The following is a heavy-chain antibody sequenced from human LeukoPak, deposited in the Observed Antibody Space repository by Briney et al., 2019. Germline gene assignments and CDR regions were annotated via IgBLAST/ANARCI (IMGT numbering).Heavy chain of an antibody. D-gene: IGHD6-6*01. V-gene: IGHV3-74*01. J-gene: IGHJ4*02. CDR3: ARLPTGSSLHY. CDR1: GLTFSSYW. Sequence: PGGSLRLSCAASGLTFSSYWMHWVRQAPGKGLVWVSSINSDGSSTRYADSVKGRFTISRDNAKNTLYLQMNSLGAEDTAVYYCARLPTGSSLHYWGQGTLVTVSS. CDR2: INSDGSST.